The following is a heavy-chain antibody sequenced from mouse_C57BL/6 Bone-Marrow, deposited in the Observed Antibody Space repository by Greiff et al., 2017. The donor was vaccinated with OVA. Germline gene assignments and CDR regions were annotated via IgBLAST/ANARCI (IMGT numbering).Heavy chain of an antibody. J-gene: IGHJ2*01. V-gene: IGHV1-82*01. CDR3: ATVVATQDFDY. Sequence: VQLQESGPELVKPGASVKISCKASGYAFSSSWMNWVKQRPGKGLEWIGRIYPGDGDTNYNGKFKGKATLTADKSSSTAYMQLSSLTSEDSAVYFCATVVATQDFDYWGQGTTLTVSS. CDR1: GYAFSSSW. D-gene: IGHD1-1*01. CDR2: IYPGDGDT.